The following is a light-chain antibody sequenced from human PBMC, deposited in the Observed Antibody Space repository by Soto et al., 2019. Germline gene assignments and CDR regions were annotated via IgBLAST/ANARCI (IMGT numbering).Light chain of an antibody. CDR3: KQYGSSPRT. Sequence: VMTQSPATLSLSPGERATLSCRASQSVSSKLVWYQQKPGQAHRLLIYGAFKRATGIQDRFSGSGSGTDFTLTIRRMEPEDFAVYCCKQYGSSPRTFGQGTKVDIK. CDR2: GAF. CDR1: QSVSSK. V-gene: IGKV3-20*01. J-gene: IGKJ1*01.